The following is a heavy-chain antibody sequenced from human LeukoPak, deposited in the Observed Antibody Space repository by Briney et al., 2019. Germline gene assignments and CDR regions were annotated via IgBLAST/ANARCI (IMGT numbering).Heavy chain of an antibody. D-gene: IGHD6-19*01. CDR2: IYYSGST. J-gene: IGHJ2*01. CDR3: ARVIAVAGLDWYFDL. V-gene: IGHV4-59*01. Sequence: SETLSLTCTVSGGSISSYYWSWIRQPPGKGLEWIGYIYYSGSTNYNPSLKSRVTISVDTSKNQFSLKLSSVTAADTAVYYCARVIAVAGLDWYFDLWGRGTLVTVSS. CDR1: GGSISSYY.